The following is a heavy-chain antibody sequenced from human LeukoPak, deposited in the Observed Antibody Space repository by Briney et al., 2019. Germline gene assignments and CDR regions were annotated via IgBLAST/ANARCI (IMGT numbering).Heavy chain of an antibody. V-gene: IGHV3-23*01. Sequence: GGSLRLSCAASAFTFSGYAMNWVRQAPGKGLEWVSTINNGGRTFYVDSVKGRFTISRDNSKDTLYLQMNSLRAEDTAVYYCARGPSSSGYWNYWGQGTLVTVSS. CDR1: AFTFSGYA. J-gene: IGHJ4*02. D-gene: IGHD3-22*01. CDR3: ARGPSSSGYWNY. CDR2: INNGGRT.